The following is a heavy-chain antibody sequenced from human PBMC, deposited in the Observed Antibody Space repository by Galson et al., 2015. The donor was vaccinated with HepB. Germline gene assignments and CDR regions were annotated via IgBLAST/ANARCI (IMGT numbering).Heavy chain of an antibody. CDR1: GFTFSSYS. J-gene: IGHJ6*02. Sequence: SLRLSCAASGFTFSSYSMNWVRQAPGKGLEWVSSISSSSSYIYYADSVKGRFTISRDNAKNSLYLQMNSLRAEDTAVYYCAKDPTTVVTPDPLGYYYGMDVWGQGTTVTVSS. CDR2: ISSSSSYI. CDR3: AKDPTTVVTPDPLGYYYGMDV. V-gene: IGHV3-21*01. D-gene: IGHD4-23*01.